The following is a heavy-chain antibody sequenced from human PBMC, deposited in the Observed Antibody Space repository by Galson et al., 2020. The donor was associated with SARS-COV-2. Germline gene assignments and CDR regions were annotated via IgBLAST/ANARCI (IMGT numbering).Heavy chain of an antibody. CDR1: GFKFSSYA. V-gene: IGHV3-23*01. D-gene: IGHD1-26*01. CDR2: ISASGATT. CDR3: AKEGEWELLAAFDI. J-gene: IGHJ3*02. Sequence: GGYLRLSCAASGFKFSSYAISWVRQAPGKGLEWVSGISASGATTYYADSVKGRFTTSRDNSKKNLYLQMNSLRAQDTAVYYCAKEGEWELLAAFDIWGQGTMVTVSS.